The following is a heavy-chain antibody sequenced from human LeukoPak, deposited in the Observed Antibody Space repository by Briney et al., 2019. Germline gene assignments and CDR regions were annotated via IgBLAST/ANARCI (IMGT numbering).Heavy chain of an antibody. CDR1: GYTFTGYY. V-gene: IGHV1-2*02. J-gene: IGHJ3*02. CDR3: ARVPVRGVIIKAFDI. Sequence: ASVKVPCKASGYTFTGYYMHWVRQAPGQGLEWMGWINPNSGGTNYAQKFQGRVTVTRDTSISTAYMELSRLRSDDTAVYYCARVPVRGVIIKAFDIWGQGTMVTVSS. CDR2: INPNSGGT. D-gene: IGHD3-10*01.